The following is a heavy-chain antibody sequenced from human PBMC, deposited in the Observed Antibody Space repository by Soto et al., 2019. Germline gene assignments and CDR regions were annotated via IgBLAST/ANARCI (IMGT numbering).Heavy chain of an antibody. CDR2: IYPGDSDT. V-gene: IGHV5-51*01. Sequence: PGESLKISCKGSGYSFTSYWIGWVRQMPGKGLEWMGIIYPGDSDTRYSPSFQGQVTISADKSISTAYLQWSSLKASDTAMYYCARHWGSVVVVPAAMSGPPYYYMDVWGKGTTVTVSS. J-gene: IGHJ6*03. D-gene: IGHD2-2*01. CDR3: ARHWGSVVVVPAAMSGPPYYYMDV. CDR1: GYSFTSYW.